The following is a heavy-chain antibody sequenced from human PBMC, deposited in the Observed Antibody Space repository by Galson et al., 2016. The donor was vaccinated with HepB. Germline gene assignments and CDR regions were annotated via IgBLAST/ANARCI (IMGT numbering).Heavy chain of an antibody. Sequence: SLRLSCAASGFTVSTYGMYWVRQAPGKGLEWVALISYDGNHKYYADSVKGRFTISRDSSKNTLYLQMDSLRAEDTAVYYCVKEGYCFFSDCDNSTPTDAFDIWGQGTMVTVSS. D-gene: IGHD1-26*01. J-gene: IGHJ3*02. CDR1: GFTVSTYG. V-gene: IGHV3-30*18. CDR3: VKEGYCFFSDCDNSTPTDAFDI. CDR2: ISYDGNHK.